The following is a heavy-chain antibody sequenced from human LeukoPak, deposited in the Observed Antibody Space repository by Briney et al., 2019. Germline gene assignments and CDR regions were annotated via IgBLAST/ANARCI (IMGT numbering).Heavy chain of an antibody. V-gene: IGHV1-24*01. CDR2: FDPEDGET. Sequence: ASVKVSCKVSGYTLTELSMHWVRQAPGKGLEWMGGFDPEDGETIYAQKFQGRVTMTEDTSTDTAHMELSSLRSEDTAVYYCATPRHYYYGMDVWGQGTTVTVSS. CDR3: ATPRHYYYGMDV. J-gene: IGHJ6*02. CDR1: GYTLTELS.